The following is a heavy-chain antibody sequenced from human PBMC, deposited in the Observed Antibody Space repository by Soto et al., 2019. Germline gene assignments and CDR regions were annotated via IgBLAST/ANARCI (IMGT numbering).Heavy chain of an antibody. D-gene: IGHD3-9*01. V-gene: IGHV3-7*05. CDR1: GFTFSSYW. CDR3: ATSERVLTGYYRGAFDI. J-gene: IGHJ3*02. Sequence: GGSLRLSCAASGFTFSSYWMSWVRQAPGKGLEWVANIKQDGSEKYYVDSVKGRFTISRENAKNTLYLQMNSLRAEDTAVYYCATSERVLTGYYRGAFDIWGQGTMVTVSS. CDR2: IKQDGSEK.